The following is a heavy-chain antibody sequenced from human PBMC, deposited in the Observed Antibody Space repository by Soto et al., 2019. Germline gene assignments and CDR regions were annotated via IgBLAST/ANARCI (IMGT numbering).Heavy chain of an antibody. D-gene: IGHD5-12*01. CDR2: INPNSGGT. J-gene: IGHJ6*02. CDR1: GYTFTGYY. Sequence: GASVKVSCKASGYTFTGYYMHWVRQAPGQGLEWMGWINPNSGGTNYAQKFQGWVTMTRDTSISTAYMELSRLRSDDTAVYYCARDGGVATFYYYYGMDVWGQGTTVTVSS. V-gene: IGHV1-2*04. CDR3: ARDGGVATFYYYYGMDV.